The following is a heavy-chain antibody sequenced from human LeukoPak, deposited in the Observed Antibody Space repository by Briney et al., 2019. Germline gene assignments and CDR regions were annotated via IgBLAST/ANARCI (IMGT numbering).Heavy chain of an antibody. CDR2: IKSKTDGGTT. Sequence: GGSLRLSCAASGFTFSNAWMSWVRQAPGKGLEWVGRIKSKTDGGTTDYAAPVKGRFTISRDDSKNTLYLQMNSLKTEDTAVYYCTTDLSSPLYYYYGMDVWGQGTTVTVSS. CDR1: GFTFSNAW. CDR3: TTDLSSPLYYYYGMDV. D-gene: IGHD6-13*01. J-gene: IGHJ6*02. V-gene: IGHV3-15*01.